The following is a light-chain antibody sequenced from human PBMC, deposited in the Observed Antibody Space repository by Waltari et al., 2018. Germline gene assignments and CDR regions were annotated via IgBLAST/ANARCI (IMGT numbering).Light chain of an antibody. CDR3: QHYVRLPAT. J-gene: IGKJ1*01. Sequence: IVLTQSPGTLSLSPGERATLSCRASQSVSRSLACYQQKPGQAPKLLIYGASTRAPGIPDRFTDSGSGTDFSLTISSLEPEDFAIYFCQHYVRLPATFGQGTKVEIK. CDR1: QSVSRS. CDR2: GAS. V-gene: IGKV3-20*01.